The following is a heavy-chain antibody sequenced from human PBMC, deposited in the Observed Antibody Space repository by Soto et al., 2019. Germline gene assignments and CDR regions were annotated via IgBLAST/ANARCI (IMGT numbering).Heavy chain of an antibody. J-gene: IGHJ5*02. CDR1: GGTLSSYA. Sequence: SVKVSCKASGGTLSSYAISWVRQAPGQGLEWMGGIIPIFGTANYAQKFQGRVTITADESTSTAYMELSSLRSEDTAVYYCARGSGDFWSGYQPFDPWGQGTLVTVSS. D-gene: IGHD3-3*01. CDR2: IIPIFGTA. CDR3: ARGSGDFWSGYQPFDP. V-gene: IGHV1-69*13.